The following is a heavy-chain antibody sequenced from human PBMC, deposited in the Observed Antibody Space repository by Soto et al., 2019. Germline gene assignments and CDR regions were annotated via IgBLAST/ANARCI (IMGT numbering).Heavy chain of an antibody. CDR3: ARTTIAAAGTPFDY. CDR1: GYSISGGYY. CDR2: IYHSGST. D-gene: IGHD6-13*01. V-gene: IGHV4-38-2*01. J-gene: IGHJ4*02. Sequence: PSETLSLTCAVSGYSISGGYYWGWIRQPPGKGLEWIGSIYHSGSTYYSPSLKSRVTISVDTSKNQFSLKLSSVTAADTAVYYCARTTIAAAGTPFDYWGQGTLVTVSS.